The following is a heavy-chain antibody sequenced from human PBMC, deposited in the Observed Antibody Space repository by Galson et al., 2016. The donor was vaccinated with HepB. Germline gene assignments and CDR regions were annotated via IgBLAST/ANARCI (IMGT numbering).Heavy chain of an antibody. D-gene: IGHD3-9*01. J-gene: IGHJ6*02. V-gene: IGHV4-34*01. CDR1: GGSFSGYY. CDR3: ARFNYDILTASADNFYYYYGLDV. CDR2: INHNGRT. Sequence: SETLSVTCGVYGGSFSGYYWSWIRQPPGKGLEWIGEINHNGRTNYNPSLKSRVTISRDTSKKQFSLNLSSVTAADSAVYYCARFNYDILTASADNFYYYYGLDVWGQGTTVTVSS.